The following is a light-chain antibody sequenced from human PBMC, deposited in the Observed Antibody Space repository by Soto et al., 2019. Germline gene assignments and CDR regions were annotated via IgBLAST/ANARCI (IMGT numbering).Light chain of an antibody. V-gene: IGKV1-27*01. CDR1: QGISNY. Sequence: DIQMTQSPSSLSASFVDRVTITCRASQGISNYLAWYQQKPGKVPKLLIYAASTFHSGVPSRFSGSGSGTDFTLTISSLQSEDFATYYCQHYNSYSEAFGQGTKVDI. CDR3: QHYNSYSEA. J-gene: IGKJ1*01. CDR2: AAS.